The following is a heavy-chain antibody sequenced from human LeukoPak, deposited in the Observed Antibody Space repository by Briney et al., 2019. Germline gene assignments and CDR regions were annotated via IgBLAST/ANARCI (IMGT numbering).Heavy chain of an antibody. V-gene: IGHV4-4*07. CDR2: IYTSGST. CDR3: ARDHTTFNCFDP. J-gene: IGHJ5*02. D-gene: IGHD1-1*01. Sequence: SETLSLTCTVSGGSISSYYWSWIRQPAGKGLEWIGRIYTSGSTNYNSPLKSRVAMSVDKSKNQFSLKLTSVTAADTAVYYCARDHTTFNCFDPWGQGTLVTVSS. CDR1: GGSISSYY.